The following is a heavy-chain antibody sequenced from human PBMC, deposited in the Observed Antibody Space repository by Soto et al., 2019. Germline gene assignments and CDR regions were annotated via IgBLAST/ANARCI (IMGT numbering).Heavy chain of an antibody. V-gene: IGHV3-30*18. Sequence: QPGGSLRLSCAASGFTFSSYGMSWVRQAPGKGLEWVAVISYDGSNKYYADSVKGRFTISRDNSKNTLYLQMNSLRAEDTAVYYCAKEVSGRYHYYIGMVVLRHATTVT. J-gene: IGHJ6*02. CDR3: AKEVSGRYHYYIGMVV. D-gene: IGHD1-26*01. CDR2: ISYDGSNK. CDR1: GFTFSSYG.